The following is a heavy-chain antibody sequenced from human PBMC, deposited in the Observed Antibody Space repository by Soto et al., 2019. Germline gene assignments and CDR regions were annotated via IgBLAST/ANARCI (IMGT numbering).Heavy chain of an antibody. CDR1: GHTFAAYH. CDR3: PLLPCCATSSWASWNYAVDS. D-gene: IGHD1-7*01. CDR2: INPDRGGT. Sequence: ASVKVSCRASGHTFAAYHRHWVRQAPGQGLEWMGWINPDRGGTNSAQKSHGRVTLTRDTSLSTAYMELTSLRSDDTAVYYRPLLPCCATSSWASWNYAVDSWGQPNPVAV. J-gene: IGHJ4*02. V-gene: IGHV1-2*02.